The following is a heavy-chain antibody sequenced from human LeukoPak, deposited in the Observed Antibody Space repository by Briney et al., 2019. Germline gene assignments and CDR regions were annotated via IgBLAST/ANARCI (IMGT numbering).Heavy chain of an antibody. V-gene: IGHV4-34*12. Sequence: SETLSLTCAVYGGSFSGYYWSWIRQPPGKGLEWIGEIIHSGSTNYNPSLKSRVTISVDTSKKQFSLKVSSLTAADTAVYYCARLATGIDYFYYMDIWGKGTTVTVSS. J-gene: IGHJ6*03. CDR3: ARLATGIDYFYYMDI. CDR1: GGSFSGYY. D-gene: IGHD2-8*02. CDR2: IIHSGST.